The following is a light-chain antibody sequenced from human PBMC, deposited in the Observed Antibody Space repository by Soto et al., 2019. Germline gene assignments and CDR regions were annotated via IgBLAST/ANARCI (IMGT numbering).Light chain of an antibody. J-gene: IGKJ1*01. Sequence: IVLTQSPGTLSLSPGERATLSCRASQSLRDTYLAWYQQKPGQAPRLLIYGASSRATGIPDGFSGTGSGTDFTLTISRLEPEDFAVYYCQHYGSSPGTFGQGTKVDI. CDR2: GAS. CDR1: QSLRDTY. CDR3: QHYGSSPGT. V-gene: IGKV3-20*01.